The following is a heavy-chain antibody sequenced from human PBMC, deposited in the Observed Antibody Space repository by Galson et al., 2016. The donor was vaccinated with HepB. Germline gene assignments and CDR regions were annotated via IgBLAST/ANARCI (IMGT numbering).Heavy chain of an antibody. CDR1: GYTSSNYY. CDR2: INPRTTT. J-gene: IGHJ3*01. D-gene: IGHD6-13*01. Sequence: SVKVSCKASGYTSSNYYIHWVRQAPGQGLEWMGVINPRTTTTYAQKFQGRVIMTRDTSTSTVDMELSNLRSDDTAVYYCAAAAAGSAFDVWGRGTMVTVSS. V-gene: IGHV1-46*01. CDR3: AAAAAGSAFDV.